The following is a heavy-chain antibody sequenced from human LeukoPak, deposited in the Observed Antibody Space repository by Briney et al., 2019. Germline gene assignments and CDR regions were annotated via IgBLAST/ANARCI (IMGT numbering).Heavy chain of an antibody. Sequence: GGSLRLSCAASGFTFSSYRMNWVRQAPGKGLEWVSSISSSSSYIYYADSVKGRFTISRDNAKNSLYLQMNSLRAEDTAVYYCAKRGEGVSNTWYMNNWFDPWGQGTLVTVSS. CDR1: GFTFSSYR. J-gene: IGHJ5*02. CDR2: ISSSSSYI. CDR3: AKRGEGVSNTWYMNNWFDP. D-gene: IGHD6-13*01. V-gene: IGHV3-21*01.